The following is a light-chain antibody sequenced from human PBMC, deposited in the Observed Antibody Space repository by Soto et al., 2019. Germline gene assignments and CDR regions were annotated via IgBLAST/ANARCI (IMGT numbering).Light chain of an antibody. CDR2: QVT. CDR1: SSDVGNYNY. V-gene: IGLV2-14*01. CDR3: SSYTTSSTLYV. J-gene: IGLJ1*01. Sequence: QSALAQPASVSGSPGQSITISCTGTSSDVGNYNYVSWYQQHPGKAPQLMIFQVTNRASGVSTRFSGSKSGDTASLTISGLQAEDEADYYCSSYTTSSTLYVFGNGTKVTVL.